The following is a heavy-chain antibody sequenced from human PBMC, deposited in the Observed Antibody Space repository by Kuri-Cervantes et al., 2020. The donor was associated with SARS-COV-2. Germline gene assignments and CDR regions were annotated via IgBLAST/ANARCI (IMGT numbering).Heavy chain of an antibody. Sequence: GESLKISCVASGFTFRDYYMSWIRQAPGKGLEWVSSISSSSSYIYYADSVKGRFTISRDNAKNSLYLQMNSLRAEDTAVYYCARGQLWFDYWGQGTLVTVSS. V-gene: IGHV3-11*06. CDR2: ISSSSSYI. J-gene: IGHJ4*02. CDR3: ARGQLWFDY. D-gene: IGHD5-18*01. CDR1: GFTFRDYY.